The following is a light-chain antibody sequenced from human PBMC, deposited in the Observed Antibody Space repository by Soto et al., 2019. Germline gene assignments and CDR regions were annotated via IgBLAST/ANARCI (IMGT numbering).Light chain of an antibody. CDR2: DVN. J-gene: IGLJ2*01. V-gene: IGLV2-11*01. CDR3: SSYADNNTLI. CDR1: SSDVGDYNY. Sequence: QSALTQPRSVSGSPGQSVTISCTGTSSDVGDYNYVSWYQQHPGKAPKLMIYDVNKRPSGVPNRFSGSKSGNTASLTISGLQAEDEADYHCSSYADNNTLIFGGGTKLTVL.